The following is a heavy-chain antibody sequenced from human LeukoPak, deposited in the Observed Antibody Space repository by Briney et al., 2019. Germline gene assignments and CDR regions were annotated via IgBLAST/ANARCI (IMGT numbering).Heavy chain of an antibody. Sequence: PGGSLRLSCAASGFSFSDYAMHWVRQAPGKGLEWVALISYDRSNKDYADSVKGRFTISRDNSKNTLFLHMNSLRAEDTAVYYCARDTDWFESNQYYFDLWGQGTLVTVSS. CDR2: ISYDRSNK. D-gene: IGHD3/OR15-3a*01. V-gene: IGHV3-30*01. CDR3: ARDTDWFESNQYYFDL. CDR1: GFSFSDYA. J-gene: IGHJ4*02.